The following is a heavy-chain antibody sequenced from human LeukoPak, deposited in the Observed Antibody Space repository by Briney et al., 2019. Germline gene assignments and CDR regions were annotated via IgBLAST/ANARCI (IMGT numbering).Heavy chain of an antibody. CDR2: ISSSSSTI. Sequence: PGGSLRLSCAASGFTFSSYRMNWVRQAPGKGLEWVSYISSSSSTIYYADSVKGRFTISRDNAKNSLYLQMNSLRAEDTAVYYCARDFRAYQLLRMNWFDPWGQGTLVTVSS. D-gene: IGHD2-2*01. V-gene: IGHV3-48*01. J-gene: IGHJ5*02. CDR1: GFTFSSYR. CDR3: ARDFRAYQLLRMNWFDP.